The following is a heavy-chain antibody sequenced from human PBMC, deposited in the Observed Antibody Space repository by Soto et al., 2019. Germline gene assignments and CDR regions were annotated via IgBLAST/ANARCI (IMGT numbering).Heavy chain of an antibody. CDR2: IYYSGST. Sequence: PSETLSLTCTVSGGSISSSSYYWGWIRQPPGKGLEWIGSIYYSGSTYYNPSLKSRVTISVDTSKNQFSLKLSSVTAADTAVYYCATQYYDILTGYPKDFDYWGQGTLVTVSS. J-gene: IGHJ4*02. CDR1: GGSISSSSYY. D-gene: IGHD3-9*01. V-gene: IGHV4-39*01. CDR3: ATQYYDILTGYPKDFDY.